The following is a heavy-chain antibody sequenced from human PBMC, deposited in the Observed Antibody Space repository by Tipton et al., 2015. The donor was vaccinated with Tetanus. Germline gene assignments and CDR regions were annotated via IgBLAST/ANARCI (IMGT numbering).Heavy chain of an antibody. CDR2: IFPQFGTS. J-gene: IGHJ6*02. D-gene: IGHD6-25*01. V-gene: IGHV1-69*06. CDR1: GGTFDSYA. CDR3: ARVQEQRIYYYGMDV. Sequence: QLVQSGAEVKKPGSSVRVSCKTSGGTFDSYAISWVRQAPGQGLEWMGGIFPQFGTSNYAPKFQDRVTMTADTSTGTVYMDLRRLRSDDTAVYYCARVQEQRIYYYGMDVWGQGTTVTVSS.